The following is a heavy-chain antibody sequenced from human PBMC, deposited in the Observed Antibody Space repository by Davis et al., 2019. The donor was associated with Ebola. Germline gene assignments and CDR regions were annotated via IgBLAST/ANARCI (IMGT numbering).Heavy chain of an antibody. CDR2: IFPGDSDT. CDR1: GYSFTSYW. J-gene: IGHJ5*02. CDR3: ARESNWFDP. V-gene: IGHV5-51*01. Sequence: GESLKISCKGSGYSFTSYWIVWVRQMPGKGLECMGIIFPGDSDTRYSPSFQGQVTISADKSISTAYLHWSSLKAPDTAMYYCARESNWFDPWGQGTLVTVSS.